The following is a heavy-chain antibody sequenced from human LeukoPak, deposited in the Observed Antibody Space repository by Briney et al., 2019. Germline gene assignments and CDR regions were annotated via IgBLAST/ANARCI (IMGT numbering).Heavy chain of an antibody. CDR3: ARASIGAASFDY. CDR2: INHSGST. V-gene: IGHV4-34*01. Sequence: TSSETLSLTCAVYGGSFSGYYWSWIRQPPGKGLEWIGEINHSGSTNYNPSLKSRVTISVDTSKNQFSLKLSSVTAADTAVYYCARASIGAASFDYWGQGTLVTVSS. CDR1: GGSFSGYY. D-gene: IGHD6-25*01. J-gene: IGHJ4*02.